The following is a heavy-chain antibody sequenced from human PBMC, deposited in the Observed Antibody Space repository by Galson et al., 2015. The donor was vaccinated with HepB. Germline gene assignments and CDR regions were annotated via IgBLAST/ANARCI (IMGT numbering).Heavy chain of an antibody. J-gene: IGHJ5*02. CDR1: GYTFTSYY. CDR2: INPSGGGT. Sequence: SVKVSCKASGYTFTSYYMHWVRQAPGQGLEWMGIINPSGGGTSYAQKFQGRVTMTRDTSTSTVYMELSSLRSEDTAVYYCARDLSSSSAFVTWFDPWGQGTLVTVSS. D-gene: IGHD6-6*01. CDR3: ARDLSSSSAFVTWFDP. V-gene: IGHV1-46*01.